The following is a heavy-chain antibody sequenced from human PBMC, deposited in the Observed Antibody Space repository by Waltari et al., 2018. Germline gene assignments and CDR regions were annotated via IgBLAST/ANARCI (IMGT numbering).Heavy chain of an antibody. J-gene: IGHJ4*02. CDR3: ARGDVVEAIDY. CDR2: IYYSGGT. D-gene: IGHD2-15*01. CDR1: GGSISSSSYY. Sequence: QLQLQESGPGLVKPSETLSLTCTVSGGSISSSSYYWGWIRQPPGKGLEWIGNIYYSGGTNYNPSHKSGVTISVDASKTQFSQKLGSVTAADTAVYYCARGDVVEAIDYWGQGTLVTVSS. V-gene: IGHV4-39*07.